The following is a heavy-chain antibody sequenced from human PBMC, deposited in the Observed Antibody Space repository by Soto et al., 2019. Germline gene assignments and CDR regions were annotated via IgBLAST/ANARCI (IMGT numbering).Heavy chain of an antibody. D-gene: IGHD1-26*01. Sequence: QVQLQESGPGLVKPSETLSLTCTVSGGSLNSSSHYWSWIRQPPGKGLEWIGYIHYFGSTKYNPSLESRVVISVDTSKNQFSLKVPSVTAADTAIYFCARGGSYGGFDSWGQGARVTVSS. J-gene: IGHJ4*02. V-gene: IGHV4-61*01. CDR2: IHYFGST. CDR3: ARGGSYGGFDS. CDR1: GGSLNSSSHY.